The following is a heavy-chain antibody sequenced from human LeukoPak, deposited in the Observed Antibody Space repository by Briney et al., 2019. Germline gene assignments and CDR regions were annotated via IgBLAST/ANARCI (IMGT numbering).Heavy chain of an antibody. V-gene: IGHV3-23*01. D-gene: IGHD6-19*01. CDR2: ISGSGGST. CDR3: TKAHRRWLVLDY. Sequence: GGSLRLSCAASGFTFSSYAMSWVRQAPGKGLEGVSAISGSGGSTYYADSVKGRFTISRDNSKNPLYLQMNSLRAEDTAVYYCTKAHRRWLVLDYWGQGTLVTVSS. CDR1: GFTFSSYA. J-gene: IGHJ4*02.